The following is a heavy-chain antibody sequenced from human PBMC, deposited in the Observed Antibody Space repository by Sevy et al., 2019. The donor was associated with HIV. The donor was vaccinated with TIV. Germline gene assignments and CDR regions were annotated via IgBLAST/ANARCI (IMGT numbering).Heavy chain of an antibody. CDR1: GFTFSTYN. D-gene: IGHD6-6*01. CDR2: ISGTSNYI. Sequence: GGSLRLSCAASGFTFSTYNMNWVRQAPGKGLEWVSFISGTSNYIYYADSVKGRFTISRDNAKNSLYLQMNSLRAEDTAIYYCARGVQTYDAFDIWGQGTMVTVSS. CDR3: ARGVQTYDAFDI. J-gene: IGHJ3*02. V-gene: IGHV3-21*01.